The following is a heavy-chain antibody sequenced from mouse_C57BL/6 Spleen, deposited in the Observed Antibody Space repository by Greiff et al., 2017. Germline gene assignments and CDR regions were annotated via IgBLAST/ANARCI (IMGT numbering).Heavy chain of an antibody. J-gene: IGHJ4*01. V-gene: IGHV1-55*01. D-gene: IGHD1-1*01. CDR2: IYPGSGST. CDR1: GYTFTSYW. Sequence: VQLQQPGAELVKPGASVKMSCKASGYTFTSYWITWVKQRPGQGLEWIGDIYPGSGSTNYNEKFKSKATLTVDTSSSTAYMQLSSLTSEDSAVYYCARGPYYYGGAMDYWGQGTSVTVSS. CDR3: ARGPYYYGGAMDY.